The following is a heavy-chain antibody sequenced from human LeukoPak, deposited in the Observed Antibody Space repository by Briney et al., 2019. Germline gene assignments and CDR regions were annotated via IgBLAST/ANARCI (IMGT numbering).Heavy chain of an antibody. CDR1: GDTFTSYG. V-gene: IGHV1-18*01. J-gene: IGHJ3*02. Sequence: ASVKVSCKASGDTFTSYGISWVRQAPGQGLEWMGWISAYNGNTNYAQKLQGRVTMTTDTSTSTAYMELRSLRSDDTAVYYCARGDPIVLMGAFDIWGQGTMVTVSS. D-gene: IGHD2-8*01. CDR3: ARGDPIVLMGAFDI. CDR2: ISAYNGNT.